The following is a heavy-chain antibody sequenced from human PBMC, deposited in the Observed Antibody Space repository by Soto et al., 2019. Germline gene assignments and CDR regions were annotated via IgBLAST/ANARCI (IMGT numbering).Heavy chain of an antibody. D-gene: IGHD5-12*01. J-gene: IGHJ4*02. Sequence: GESLKISCKGSGYSFTIYWIGWVRQMPGKGLEWMGIIYPGDSDTRYSPSFQGQVTISADKSISTAYLQWSSLKASDTAMYYCAXFSAKDGMATIDRSFDYWGQGTLVTVSS. CDR3: AXFSAKDGMATIDRSFDY. CDR2: IYPGDSDT. V-gene: IGHV5-51*01. CDR1: GYSFTIYW.